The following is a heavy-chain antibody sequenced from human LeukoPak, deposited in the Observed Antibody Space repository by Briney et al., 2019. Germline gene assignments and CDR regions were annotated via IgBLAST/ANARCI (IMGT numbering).Heavy chain of an antibody. J-gene: IGHJ4*02. CDR2: IYYSGST. CDR3: ARALSGYDPFDY. Sequence: ASETLSLTCTVSGGSISSYYWSWIRQPPGKGLEWIGYIYYSGSTNYNPSLKSRVTISVDTSKNQFSLKLSSVTAADTAVYYCARALSGYDPFDYWGQGTLVTVSS. V-gene: IGHV4-59*01. D-gene: IGHD5-12*01. CDR1: GGSISSYY.